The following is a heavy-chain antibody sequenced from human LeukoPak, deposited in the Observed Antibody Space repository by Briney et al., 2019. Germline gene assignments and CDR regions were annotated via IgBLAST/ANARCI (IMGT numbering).Heavy chain of an antibody. CDR3: ARRRHYYGSGSYSVWFDP. V-gene: IGHV4-34*01. D-gene: IGHD3-10*01. J-gene: IGHJ5*02. Sequence: SETLSLTCAVYGGSFSGYYWSWIRQPPGKGLEWIGEINHSGSTNYNPSLKSRVTISVDTSENQFSLKLSSVTAADTAVYYRARRRHYYGSGSYSVWFDPWGQGTLVTVSS. CDR1: GGSFSGYY. CDR2: INHSGST.